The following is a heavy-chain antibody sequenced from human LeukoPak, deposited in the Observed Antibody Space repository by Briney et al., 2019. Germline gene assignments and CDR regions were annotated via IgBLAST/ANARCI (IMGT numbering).Heavy chain of an antibody. CDR2: IKQDGSEK. J-gene: IGHJ6*03. CDR3: ARVYSGSYPWDYYYMDV. CDR1: GFTFRIYW. D-gene: IGHD1-26*01. V-gene: IGHV3-7*01. Sequence: GGSLRLSCAASGFTFRIYWMSWVRQAPGKGLEWVANIKQDGSEKYYVASVKGRFTTSRDNAKNSLYLQMNSLRAEDTAVYYCARVYSGSYPWDYYYMDVWGKGTTVTVSS.